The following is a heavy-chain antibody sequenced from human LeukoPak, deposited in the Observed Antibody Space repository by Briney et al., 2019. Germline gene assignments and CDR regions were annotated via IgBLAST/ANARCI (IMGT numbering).Heavy chain of an antibody. D-gene: IGHD2-2*01. V-gene: IGHV3-48*04. CDR1: GFNFNTYS. J-gene: IGHJ6*04. CDR3: ARVGPADSSYYNYYRMDV. CDR2: ISRSGSTI. Sequence: GGSLRLSCAASGFNFNTYSINWIRQAPGKGLEWISYISRSGSTIFYADSVKGRFTISRDNAKNSLNLEMNSLRAEDTAVYYCARVGPADSSYYNYYRMDVWGKGTTVTVSS.